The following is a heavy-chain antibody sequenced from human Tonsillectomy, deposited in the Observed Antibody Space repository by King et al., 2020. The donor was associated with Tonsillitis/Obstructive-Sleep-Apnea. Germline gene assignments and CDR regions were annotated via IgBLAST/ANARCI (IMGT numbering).Heavy chain of an antibody. D-gene: IGHD6-6*01. CDR2: ISYDGSNK. V-gene: IGHV3-30*18. CDR3: AKDSREYSSSSWSS. CDR1: GFTFSSYG. Sequence: VQLVESGGGVVQPGRSLRLSCAASGFTFSSYGMHWVRQAPGKGLEWVAVISYDGSNKYYADSVKGRFTISRDNSKNTLYLQMNSLRAEDTAVYYCAKDSREYSSSSWSSWGQGTLVTVSS. J-gene: IGHJ5*02.